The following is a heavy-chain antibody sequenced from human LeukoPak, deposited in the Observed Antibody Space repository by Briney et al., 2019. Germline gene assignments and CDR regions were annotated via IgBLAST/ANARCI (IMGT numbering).Heavy chain of an antibody. CDR2: ISSSSYSI. J-gene: IGHJ6*03. D-gene: IGHD6-13*01. CDR3: ASPFSGAAAGYYYMDV. V-gene: IGHV3-21*01. CDR1: GFTFSSYS. Sequence: GSLRLSCAASGFTFSSYSVNWVRQAPGKGLEWVSSISSSSYSIYYADSVRGRFTISRDNAKNSLYLQMNSLRDEDTAVYYCASPFSGAAAGYYYMDVWGKGTTVTISS.